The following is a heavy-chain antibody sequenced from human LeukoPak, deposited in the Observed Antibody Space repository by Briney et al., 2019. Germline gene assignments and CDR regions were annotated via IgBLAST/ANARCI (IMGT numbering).Heavy chain of an antibody. CDR3: ARVAVLRYFDWLSSISYFDY. CDR2: INHSGST. V-gene: IGHV4-34*01. CDR1: GGSFSGYY. J-gene: IGHJ4*02. D-gene: IGHD3-9*01. Sequence: PSETLSLTCAVYGGSFSGYYWSWIRQPPGKGLEWIGGINHSGSTNYNPSLKSRVTISVDTSKNQFSLKLSSVTAADTAVYYCARVAVLRYFDWLSSISYFDYWGQGTLVTVSS.